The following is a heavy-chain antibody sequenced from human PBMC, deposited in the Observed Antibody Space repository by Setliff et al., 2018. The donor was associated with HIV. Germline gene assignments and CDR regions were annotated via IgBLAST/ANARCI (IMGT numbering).Heavy chain of an antibody. CDR1: GFTFSNAW. J-gene: IGHJ4*02. CDR3: ARDSRRDGSGPLDS. D-gene: IGHD3-10*01. V-gene: IGHV3-30-3*01. CDR2: ITYDESIQ. Sequence: PGGSLRLSCAASGFTFSNAWMSWVRQAPGKGLEWVAVITYDESIQYFAMSVKGRFTISRDIFKDTLFLQMNSLRVEDTAVYYCARDSRRDGSGPLDSWGQGTLVTVSS.